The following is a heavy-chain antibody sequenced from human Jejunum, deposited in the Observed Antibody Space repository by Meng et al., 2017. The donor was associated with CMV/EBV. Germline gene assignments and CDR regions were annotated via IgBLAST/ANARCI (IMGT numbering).Heavy chain of an antibody. V-gene: IGHV4-30-4*08. D-gene: IGHD3-22*01. CDR1: SRSGNYY. CDR3: VSFYYDRSGHNWFDP. J-gene: IGHJ5*02. Sequence: SRSGNYYGSWVRQAPGKGLEWIGYISYNGSTSYSPSLKTRIAMSIDTSKAQFSLKMSSVTAADTAVYYCVSFYYDRSGHNWFDPWGRGTLVTVSS. CDR2: ISYNGST.